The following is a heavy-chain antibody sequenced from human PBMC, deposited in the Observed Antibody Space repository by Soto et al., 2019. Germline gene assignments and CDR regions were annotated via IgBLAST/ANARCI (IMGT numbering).Heavy chain of an antibody. CDR1: GGSISDSDYY. V-gene: IGHV4-30-4*01. CDR3: ARVRRYYYYAMDV. CDR2: MFYSGSP. J-gene: IGHJ6*02. Sequence: QVQLQESGPGLVKPSQTLSLTSTVSGGSISDSDYYWGWIRQPPGKGLEWIGYMFYSGSPYSNPSLKSRITISVDTPKNQFSLKLTSVTAADTAVYYCARVRRYYYYAMDVWGQGTTVTVSS.